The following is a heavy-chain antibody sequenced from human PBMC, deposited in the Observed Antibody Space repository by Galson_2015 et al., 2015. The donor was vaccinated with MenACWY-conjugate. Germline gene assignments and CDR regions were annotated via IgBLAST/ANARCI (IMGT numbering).Heavy chain of an antibody. CDR2: ISFDGSNK. CDR1: EFTFSSYG. D-gene: IGHD2-2*01. CDR3: ARGGGYCSRTGCYGIDY. V-gene: IGHV3-30-3*01. Sequence: SLRLSCAASEFTFSSYGMHWVRQAPGKGLEWVALISFDGSNKYYADSVRGRFTISRDNSRNTLSLQMNSLRAEDTAVYYCARGGGYCSRTGCYGIDYWGQGTLVTVSS. J-gene: IGHJ4*02.